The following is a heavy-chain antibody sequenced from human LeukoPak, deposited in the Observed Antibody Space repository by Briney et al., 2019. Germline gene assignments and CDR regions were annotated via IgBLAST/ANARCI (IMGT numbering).Heavy chain of an antibody. CDR3: ARADLLLVRYYYYMDV. V-gene: IGHV3-11*04. CDR1: GFTFSDYY. J-gene: IGHJ6*03. Sequence: GGSLRLSCAASGFTFSDYYMSWIRQAPGKGLEWVSYISSSGSTIYYADSVKGRFTISRDNAKNSLYLQMNSLRAEDTAVYYCARADLLLVRYYYYMDVWGKGTTVTVSS. D-gene: IGHD2-15*01. CDR2: ISSSGSTI.